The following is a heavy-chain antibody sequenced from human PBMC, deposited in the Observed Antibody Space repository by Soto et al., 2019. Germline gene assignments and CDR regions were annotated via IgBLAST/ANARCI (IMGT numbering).Heavy chain of an antibody. CDR2: INHSGST. CDR1: GGSFSGYY. Sequence: SETLSLTCAVYGGSFSGYYWSWIRQPPGEGLEWIGEINHSGSTNYNPSLKSRVTISVDTSKNQFSLKLSSVTAADTAVYYCARGHYYGFGKYYYYMDVWGKGTTVTVSS. J-gene: IGHJ6*03. V-gene: IGHV4-34*01. CDR3: ARGHYYGFGKYYYYMDV. D-gene: IGHD3-10*01.